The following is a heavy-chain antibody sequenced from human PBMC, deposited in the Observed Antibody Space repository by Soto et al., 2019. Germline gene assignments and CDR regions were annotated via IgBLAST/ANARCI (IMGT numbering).Heavy chain of an antibody. CDR1: GYTFTSYG. CDR2: ISAYNGNT. J-gene: IGHJ3*02. V-gene: IGHV1-18*01. D-gene: IGHD3-10*01. CDR3: ARDRLLWFGESPGGAFDI. Sequence: VQLVQSGAEVKKPGASVKVSCKASGYTFTSYGISWVRQAPGQGLEWMGWISAYNGNTNYAQKLQGRVTMTTDTSTSTAYMELRSLRSDDTAVYYCARDRLLWFGESPGGAFDIWGQGTMVTVSS.